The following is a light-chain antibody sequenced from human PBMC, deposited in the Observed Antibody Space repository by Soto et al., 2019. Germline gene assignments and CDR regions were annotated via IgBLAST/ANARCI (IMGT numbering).Light chain of an antibody. CDR1: QNVITNY. Sequence: EIVLTQSPGTLSFSPGERATLSCWASQNVITNYLAWYQQKPGPAPRLLIYDASRRATGIPDRFSGSGSGTDFTLTISRLEPEDFAVYYCQQYATSPITFGQGTRLEI. CDR3: QQYATSPIT. J-gene: IGKJ5*01. V-gene: IGKV3-20*01. CDR2: DAS.